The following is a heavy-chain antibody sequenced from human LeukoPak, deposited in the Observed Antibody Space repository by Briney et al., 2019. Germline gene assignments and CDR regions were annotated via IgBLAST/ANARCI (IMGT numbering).Heavy chain of an antibody. J-gene: IGHJ3*02. Sequence: PGRSLRLSCAASGFTFSTYGMHWVSQAPGKRLEWVAVIWYDGSNKYYADSVKGRFTISRDNSKNTLYLQMNSLRAEDTAVYYCAKDYDSSGWAAFDIWGQGTMVTVSS. CDR3: AKDYDSSGWAAFDI. D-gene: IGHD3-22*01. V-gene: IGHV3-33*06. CDR1: GFTFSTYG. CDR2: IWYDGSNK.